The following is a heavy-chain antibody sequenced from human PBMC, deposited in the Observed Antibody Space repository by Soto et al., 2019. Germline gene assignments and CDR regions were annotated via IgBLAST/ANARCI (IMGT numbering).Heavy chain of an antibody. Sequence: QVQLVESGGGLVKPGGSLRLSCAASGFTFSDYYMSWIRQAPGKGLEWVSYISSSSSYTNYADSVKGRFTISRDNAKNSLYLQMNSLRAEDTAVYYCARDIRLWAFDYWGQGTLVTVSS. CDR2: ISSSSSYT. D-gene: IGHD3-10*01. J-gene: IGHJ4*02. CDR1: GFTFSDYY. V-gene: IGHV3-11*06. CDR3: ARDIRLWAFDY.